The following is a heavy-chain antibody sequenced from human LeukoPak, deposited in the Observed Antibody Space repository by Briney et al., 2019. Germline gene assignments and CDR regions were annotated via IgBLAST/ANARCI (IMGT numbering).Heavy chain of an antibody. CDR3: ARAPGLYCSSTSCYIDAFDI. D-gene: IGHD2-2*02. V-gene: IGHV4-59*01. Sequence: SETLSLTCTVSGGSISSYYWSWIRQPPGKGLEWIGYIYYSGSTNYNPSLKSRVTISVDTSKNQFSLKLSSVTAADTAVYHCARAPGLYCSSTSCYIDAFDIWGQGTMVTVSS. J-gene: IGHJ3*02. CDR1: GGSISSYY. CDR2: IYYSGST.